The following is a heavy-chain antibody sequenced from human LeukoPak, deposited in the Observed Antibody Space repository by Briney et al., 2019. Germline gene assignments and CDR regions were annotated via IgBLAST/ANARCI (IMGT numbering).Heavy chain of an antibody. D-gene: IGHD3-10*01. J-gene: IGHJ4*02. CDR1: GGSISGSNYY. CDR2: IFYTGSS. V-gene: IGHV4-39*07. Sequence: SETLSLTCTVSGGSISGSNYYWGWIRQPPGKGLEWIGSIFYTGSSYYNPSLKSRVTLSVDTSKNQFSLKLSSVTAADTAVYYCASKFGDDASYFDYWGQGTLVTVSS. CDR3: ASKFGDDASYFDY.